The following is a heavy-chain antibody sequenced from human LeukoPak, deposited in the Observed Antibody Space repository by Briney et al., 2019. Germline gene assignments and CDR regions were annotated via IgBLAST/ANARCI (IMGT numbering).Heavy chain of an antibody. CDR2: ISGDGGST. D-gene: IGHD3-22*01. V-gene: IGHV3-43*02. Sequence: GGSLRLSCAASGFTFDDYAMHWVRHAPGKGLEWVSLISGDGGSTSYSDSVKGRFTISRDNSKNSLFLQMNSLRTEDTALYYCAKDTYYDNSGYDSYFDYWGQGTLVTVSS. CDR1: GFTFDDYA. CDR3: AKDTYYDNSGYDSYFDY. J-gene: IGHJ4*02.